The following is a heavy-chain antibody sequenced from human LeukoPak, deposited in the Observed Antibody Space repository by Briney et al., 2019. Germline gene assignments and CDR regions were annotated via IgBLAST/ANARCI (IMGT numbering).Heavy chain of an antibody. Sequence: GGSLRLSCAASGFIFSNYGMNWVRQAPGKGLEWVAAISASGSATSYADSVRGRFTISRDNSKSTTYLQMNSLRAEDTAVFYCAKDFTLTADIVVVPAAVDYWGQGTLVTVSS. CDR3: AKDFTLTADIVVVPAAVDY. D-gene: IGHD2-2*01. CDR1: GFIFSNYG. CDR2: ISASGSAT. V-gene: IGHV3-23*01. J-gene: IGHJ4*02.